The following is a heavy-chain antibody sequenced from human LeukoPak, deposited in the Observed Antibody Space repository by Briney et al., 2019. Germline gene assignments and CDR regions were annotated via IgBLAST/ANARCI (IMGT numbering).Heavy chain of an antibody. CDR3: ARDGGAYYDFWSGYPKGLYFDY. J-gene: IGHJ4*02. D-gene: IGHD3-3*01. CDR1: GGSISSGGYY. Sequence: SETLSLTCTVSGGSISSGGYYWSWIRQPPGKGLEWIGYIYHSGSTYYNPSLKSRVTVSVDRSKNQFSLKLSSVTAADTAVYYCARDGGAYYDFWSGYPKGLYFDYWGQGTLVTVSS. CDR2: IYHSGST. V-gene: IGHV4-30-2*01.